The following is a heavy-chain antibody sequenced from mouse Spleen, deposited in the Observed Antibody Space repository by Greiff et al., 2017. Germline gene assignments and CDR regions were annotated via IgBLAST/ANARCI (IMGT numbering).Heavy chain of an antibody. J-gene: IGHJ2*01. Sequence: EVKLVESGGGLVKPEGSLKLSCAASGFAFSSYGMAWVRQTPEKRLEWVATISNGGVRPYYPDNVKGRFTISRDNAKNTLYLQMSSLKSEDTAMYYCTSHMVTLDYWGQGTTLTVSS. CDR2: ISNGGVRP. D-gene: IGHD2-1*01. V-gene: IGHV5-12-1*01. CDR1: GFAFSSYG. CDR3: TSHMVTLDY.